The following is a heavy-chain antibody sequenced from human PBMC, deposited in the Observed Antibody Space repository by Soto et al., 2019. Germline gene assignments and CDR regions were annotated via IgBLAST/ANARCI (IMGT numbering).Heavy chain of an antibody. Sequence: DVQLLESGGGLVQPGGSLTLSCAASRFTFSDFAMSWVRQAPGKGLEWVSSLGGGETDTYYADSVKGRFTISRDNSKNPLYLQMDSLRDEDTAVYYCAKDAVSYNGKWDWFDSWGQGTLVTVSS. CDR2: LGGGETDT. CDR3: AKDAVSYNGKWDWFDS. J-gene: IGHJ5*01. V-gene: IGHV3-23*01. D-gene: IGHD1-26*01. CDR1: RFTFSDFA.